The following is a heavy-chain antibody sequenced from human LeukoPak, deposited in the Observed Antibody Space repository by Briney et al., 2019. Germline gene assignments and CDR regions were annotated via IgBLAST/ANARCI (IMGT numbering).Heavy chain of an antibody. D-gene: IGHD6-13*01. Sequence: SETLSLTCTVSGGSISSSSYYWSWIRQPPGKGLEWIGYIYYSGSSNYNPSLKSRVTISVDTSKNQFSLKLSSVTAADTAVYYCARDQAAAGLFDYWGQGILVTVSS. CDR2: IYYSGSS. CDR3: ARDQAAAGLFDY. J-gene: IGHJ4*02. V-gene: IGHV4-61*01. CDR1: GGSISSSSYY.